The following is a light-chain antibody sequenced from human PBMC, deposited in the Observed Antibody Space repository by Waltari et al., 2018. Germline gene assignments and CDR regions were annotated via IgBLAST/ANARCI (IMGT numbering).Light chain of an antibody. CDR2: GAS. CDR3: QQYNNWPLT. CDR1: QSISTN. Sequence: EIVMTQSPDTLSVSPGERATLSCRASQSISTNFIAWYQQKPGQAPRLLIYGASTRATGIPARFSGSGSGAEFTLTISSLQSEDFAVYCCQQYNNWPLTFGGGTKVEIK. V-gene: IGKV3-15*01. J-gene: IGKJ4*01.